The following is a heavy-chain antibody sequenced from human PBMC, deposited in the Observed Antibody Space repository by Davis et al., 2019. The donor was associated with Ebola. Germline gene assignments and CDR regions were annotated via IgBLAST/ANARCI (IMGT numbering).Heavy chain of an antibody. CDR2: IKEDGSEK. D-gene: IGHD6-19*01. CDR1: GFTLSSYW. Sequence: PGGSLRLSCAASGFTLSSYWMSWVRQAPGKGLEWVANIKEDGSEKYYVDSVKGRFTISRDNAKNSLYLQMNSLRAEDTAVYYCARDYRIAVAGTVFVYWGQGTLVTVSS. CDR3: ARDYRIAVAGTVFVY. V-gene: IGHV3-7*01. J-gene: IGHJ4*02.